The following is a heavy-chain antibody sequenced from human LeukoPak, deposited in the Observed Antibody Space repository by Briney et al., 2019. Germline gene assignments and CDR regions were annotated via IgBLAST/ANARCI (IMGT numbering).Heavy chain of an antibody. V-gene: IGHV3-7*01. Sequence: GGSLRLSCTASGFTFGDYGMSWVRQAPGKGLEWVANIKQDGSEKYYVDSVKGRFTISRDNAKNSLYLQMNSLRAEDTAVYYCARGPRHLFYWGQGTLVTVSS. J-gene: IGHJ4*02. CDR1: GFTFGDYG. CDR3: ARGPRHLFY. CDR2: IKQDGSEK. D-gene: IGHD6-6*01.